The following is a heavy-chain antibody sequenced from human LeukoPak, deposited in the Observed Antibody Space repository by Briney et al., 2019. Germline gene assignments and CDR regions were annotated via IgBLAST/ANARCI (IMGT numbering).Heavy chain of an antibody. J-gene: IGHJ4*02. V-gene: IGHV3-23*01. CDR3: ARASWISRADAVC. CDR2: MKGSGET. Sequence: GGSLRLSCAASGFSFTNYAMSWVRQAPARGPEWLARMKGSGETFYADSVKRRFTQCREDSMNTVYLQLNSLRGEDTAIYYCARASWISRADAVCWGRGTQVSVSS. D-gene: IGHD2-2*03. CDR1: GFSFTNYA.